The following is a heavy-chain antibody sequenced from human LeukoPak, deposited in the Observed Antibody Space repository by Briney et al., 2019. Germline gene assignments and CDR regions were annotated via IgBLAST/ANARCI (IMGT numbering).Heavy chain of an antibody. CDR3: ARDRRGVNFYYYYMDV. J-gene: IGHJ6*03. V-gene: IGHV3-7*01. D-gene: IGHD3-10*01. CDR1: GFMFTGYW. CDR2: IKKDGSEK. Sequence: GGSLILSCEASGFMFTGYWMSWVRPAPGKGLEWVANIKKDGSEKYYVDSVKGRFTISRDNPKKLLYLQMNSLRAEDTAVYYCARDRRGVNFYYYYMDVWGKGTSVIVSS.